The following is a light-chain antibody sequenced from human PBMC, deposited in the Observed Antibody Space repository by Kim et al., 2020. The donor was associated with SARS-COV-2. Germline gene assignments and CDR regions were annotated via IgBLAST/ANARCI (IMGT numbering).Light chain of an antibody. CDR1: QGIRNW. CDR2: DAT. CDR3: QQINSVPLT. J-gene: IGKJ4*01. V-gene: IGKV1-12*01. Sequence: GDRVTITCRASQGIRNWLAWYQQKPGKAHKLLIHDATRLESGVPSRFSGSGSGTDFTLTISSLRPEDSATYYCQQINSVPLTFGGGTKV.